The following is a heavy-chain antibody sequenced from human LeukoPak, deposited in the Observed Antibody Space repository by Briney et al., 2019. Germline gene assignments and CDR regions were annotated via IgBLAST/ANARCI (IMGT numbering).Heavy chain of an antibody. CDR3: ALVVTAIQGEYFQH. CDR1: GFTFSSYW. Sequence: GGSLRLSCVASGFTFSSYWMHWVRQAPGKGLVWVSRINSDGSSTSYADSVKGRFTISRDNAKNTLYLQMNSLRAEDTAVYYCALVVTAIQGEYFQHWGQGTLVTVSS. V-gene: IGHV3-74*01. CDR2: INSDGSST. J-gene: IGHJ1*01. D-gene: IGHD2-21*02.